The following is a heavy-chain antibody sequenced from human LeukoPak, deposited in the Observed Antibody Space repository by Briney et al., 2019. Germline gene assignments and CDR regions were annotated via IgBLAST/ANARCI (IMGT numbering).Heavy chain of an antibody. D-gene: IGHD3-10*01. CDR3: ARRRITMVRGNWFDP. V-gene: IGHV1-18*01. CDR1: GYTFTSYG. Sequence: ASVKVSCKASGYTFTSYGISWVRQAPGQGLEWMGWISAYNGNTNYAQKLQGRVTMTTDTSISTAYMELSSLRSEDTAVYYCARRRITMVRGNWFDPWGQGTLVTVSS. J-gene: IGHJ5*02. CDR2: ISAYNGNT.